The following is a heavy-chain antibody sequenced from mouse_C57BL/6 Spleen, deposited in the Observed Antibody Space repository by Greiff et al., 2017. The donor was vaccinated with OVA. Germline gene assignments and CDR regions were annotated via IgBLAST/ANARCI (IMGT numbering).Heavy chain of an antibody. Sequence: QVQLQQSGPGLVAPSQSLSITCTVSGFSLTSYGVHWVRQPPGKGLEWLVVIWSDGSTTYNSALKSRLSISKDNSKSQVFLKMNSLQTDDTAMYYCARGYDYDSYAMDYWGQGTSVTVSS. CDR2: IWSDGST. CDR1: GFSLTSYG. D-gene: IGHD2-4*01. CDR3: ARGYDYDSYAMDY. J-gene: IGHJ4*01. V-gene: IGHV2-6*03.